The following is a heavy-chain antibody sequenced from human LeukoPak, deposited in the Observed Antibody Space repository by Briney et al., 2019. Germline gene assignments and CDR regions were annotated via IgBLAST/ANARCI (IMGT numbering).Heavy chain of an antibody. CDR1: GYTFTNYA. Sequence: ASVKVSCKASGYTFTNYAMNWVRQAPGQGLEWMGWINPNSGGTNYAQKFQGRVTMTRDTSISTAYMELSSLRSDDTAVYYCATDPVGYCTANGCYSVDYWGQGTLVTVSS. J-gene: IGHJ4*02. CDR2: INPNSGGT. D-gene: IGHD2-15*01. V-gene: IGHV1-2*02. CDR3: ATDPVGYCTANGCYSVDY.